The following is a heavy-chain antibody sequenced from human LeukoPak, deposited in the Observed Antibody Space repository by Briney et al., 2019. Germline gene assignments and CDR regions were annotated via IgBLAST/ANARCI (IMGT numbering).Heavy chain of an antibody. D-gene: IGHD2-2*01. J-gene: IGHJ1*01. CDR3: ARTLRCSSSRLKRRLEL. CDR1: GYTFTSYD. Sequence: ASVKVSCKASGYTFTSYDINWVRQATGQGLEWMGWMNPNSGNTGYAQKFQGRVTITRNTSISTAYMELSRLRSEDTAVYYCARTLRCSSSRLKRRLELWGQGTLVTVSS. CDR2: MNPNSGNT. V-gene: IGHV1-8*03.